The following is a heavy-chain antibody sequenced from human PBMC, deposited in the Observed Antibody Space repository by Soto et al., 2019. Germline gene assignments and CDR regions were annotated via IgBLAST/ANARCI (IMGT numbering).Heavy chain of an antibody. CDR3: ARVSAIPVVVAAPPAPTPYYYCMDV. CDR1: GYTFTSYG. CDR2: ISAYNGNT. Sequence: GSSEKVSCKASGYTFTSYGISWVRQAPGQGLEWMGWISAYNGNTNYAQKLQGRVTMTTDTSTSTAYMELRSLRSDDTAWYYCARVSAIPVVVAAPPAPTPYYYCMDVWRQGTTITVSS. D-gene: IGHD2-15*01. V-gene: IGHV1-18*01. J-gene: IGHJ6*02.